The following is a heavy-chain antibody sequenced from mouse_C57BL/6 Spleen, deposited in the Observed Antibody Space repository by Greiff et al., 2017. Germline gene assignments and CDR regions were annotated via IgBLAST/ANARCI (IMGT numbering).Heavy chain of an antibody. D-gene: IGHD2-3*01. Sequence: EVKLVESGPELVKPGASVKISCKASGYSFTGYYMNWVKQSPEKSLEWIGEINPSTGGTTYNQKFKAKATLTVDKSSSTAYMQLKSLTSEDSAVYYCARGGYYKYYFDYWGQGTTLTVSS. CDR1: GYSFTGYY. CDR2: INPSTGGT. J-gene: IGHJ2*01. V-gene: IGHV1-42*01. CDR3: ARGGYYKYYFDY.